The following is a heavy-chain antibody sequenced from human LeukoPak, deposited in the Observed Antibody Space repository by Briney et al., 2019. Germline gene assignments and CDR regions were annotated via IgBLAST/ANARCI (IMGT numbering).Heavy chain of an antibody. Sequence: GESLKISCKGSGYSFTNYWIGWVRQMPGKGLEWMGIIYPDDSDTRYSPSSQGQVTISADKSISTAYLQWSSLKASDTAIYYCARRSYYDSGGYYYDFWGQGTLVTVSS. CDR1: GYSFTNYW. J-gene: IGHJ4*02. CDR2: IYPDDSDT. D-gene: IGHD3-22*01. CDR3: ARRSYYDSGGYYYDF. V-gene: IGHV5-51*01.